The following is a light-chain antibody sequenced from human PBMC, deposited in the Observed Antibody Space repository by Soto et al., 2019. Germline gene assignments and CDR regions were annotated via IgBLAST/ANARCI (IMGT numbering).Light chain of an antibody. CDR1: PSVSSTY. CDR2: ETS. CDR3: QQYGTSPRT. V-gene: IGKV3-20*01. J-gene: IGKJ1*01. Sequence: PGERATLSFRASPSVSSTYLGWYQQKPGQAPRLLIYETSSRATGIPDRFSGSGSQTDFTLTISRLEPEDFAVYYCQQYGTSPRTFGQGTKVDIK.